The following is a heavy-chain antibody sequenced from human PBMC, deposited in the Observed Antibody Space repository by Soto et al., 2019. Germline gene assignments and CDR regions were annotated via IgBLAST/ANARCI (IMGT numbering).Heavy chain of an antibody. J-gene: IGHJ4*02. CDR1: GFTFSSYG. CDR2: ISYDGSNK. V-gene: IGHV3-30*03. Sequence: GGSLRLSCAASGFTFSSYGMHWVRQAPGKGLEWVAVISYDGSNKYYADSVKGRFTISRDNSKNTLYLQMNSPRAEDTAVHYCASGFGSLPRDYWGQGTLVTFSS. D-gene: IGHD2-2*03. CDR3: ASGFGSLPRDY.